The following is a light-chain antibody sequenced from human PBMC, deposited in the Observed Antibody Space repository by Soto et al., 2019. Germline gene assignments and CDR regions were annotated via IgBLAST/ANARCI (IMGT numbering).Light chain of an antibody. V-gene: IGLV2-14*01. J-gene: IGLJ1*01. CDR3: SSYTDSSDYG. CDR2: QVT. Sequence: QSSLTQPASVSGSPGQSITISCTGTSSDLAIYNYVSWYQQQPGKAPKLMIYQVTNRPSGVSNRFSGSRSGNTASLTISGLQAEDEADYYCSSYTDSSDYGFGNWTKVTV. CDR1: SSDLAIYNY.